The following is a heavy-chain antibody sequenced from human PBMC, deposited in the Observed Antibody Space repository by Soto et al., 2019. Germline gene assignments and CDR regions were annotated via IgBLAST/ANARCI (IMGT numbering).Heavy chain of an antibody. J-gene: IGHJ5*02. V-gene: IGHV4-39*02. CDR1: GGSISSSSYY. CDR2: IYYSGST. CDR3: ARDYDYVWGSYRSNWFDP. Sequence: SETLSLTCTVSGGSISSSSYYWGWIRQPPGKGLEWIGSIYYSGSTYYNPSLKSRVIISVDTSKNQFSLKLSSVTAADTAAYYCARDYDYVWGSYRSNWFDPWGQGTLVTVSS. D-gene: IGHD3-16*02.